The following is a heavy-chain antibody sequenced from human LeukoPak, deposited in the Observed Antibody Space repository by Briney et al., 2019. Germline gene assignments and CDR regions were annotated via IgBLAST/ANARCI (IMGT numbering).Heavy chain of an antibody. J-gene: IGHJ4*02. CDR1: GYTFTGYY. CDR2: INPNSGGT. D-gene: IGHD1-1*01. V-gene: IGHV1-2*02. CDR3: ARDEQLETLGGATDY. Sequence: ASVKVSCKASGYTFTGYYMHWVRQAPGQGLEWMGWINPNSGGTNYAQKFQGRVTMTRDTSISTAYMELSRLRSDDTAVYYCARDEQLETLGGATDYWGQGTLVTVSS.